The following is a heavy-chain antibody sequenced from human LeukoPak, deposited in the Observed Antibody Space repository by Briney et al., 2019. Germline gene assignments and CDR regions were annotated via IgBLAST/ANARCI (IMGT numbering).Heavy chain of an antibody. CDR2: VAYSGNP. CDR1: GVSLNPGDYY. V-gene: IGHV4-39*01. D-gene: IGHD3-10*01. Sequence: PSETLLLTCFFSGVSLNPGDYYWGWVRQPPGKGLERIGIVAYSGNPYDNPSVKSRVTMSIGTSRNQCSLELTSVTAADTAIYYCATRTFYYNRDCQPLYWGQGTLVTVSS. CDR3: ATRTFYYNRDCQPLY. J-gene: IGHJ4*02.